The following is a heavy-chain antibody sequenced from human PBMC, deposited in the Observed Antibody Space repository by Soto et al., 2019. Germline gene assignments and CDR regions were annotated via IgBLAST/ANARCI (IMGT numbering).Heavy chain of an antibody. Sequence: PGGSLRLSCAASGFTVSSNYMSWVRQAPGKGLEWVSVIYSGGSTYYADSVKGRFTISRDNSKNTLYLQMNSLRAEDTAVYYCSERIVDAQQGGLIKDYWGQGTLVTVSS. CDR1: GFTVSSNY. CDR3: SERIVDAQQGGLIKDY. J-gene: IGHJ4*02. CDR2: IYSGGST. V-gene: IGHV3-53*01. D-gene: IGHD1-26*01.